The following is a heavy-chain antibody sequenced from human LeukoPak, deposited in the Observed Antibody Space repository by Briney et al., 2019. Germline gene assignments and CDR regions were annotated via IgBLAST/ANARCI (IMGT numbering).Heavy chain of an antibody. CDR2: INPNSGDT. Sequence: ASVKVSCKASGYTFTAYYMHWVRQAPGQGLEWMGWINPNSGDTNYAQKFQGRVTMTRDTSISTAYMELSRLRSDDTAVYYCARDLFLERLFDYWGQGTLVTVSS. CDR3: ARDLFLERLFDY. D-gene: IGHD1-1*01. CDR1: GYTFTAYY. J-gene: IGHJ4*02. V-gene: IGHV1-2*02.